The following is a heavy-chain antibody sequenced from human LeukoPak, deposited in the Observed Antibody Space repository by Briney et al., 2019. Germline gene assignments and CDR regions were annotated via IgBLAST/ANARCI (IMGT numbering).Heavy chain of an antibody. CDR2: ISKSGSSGVTI. V-gene: IGHV3-48*03. Sequence: GGSLRLSCTASGFTFSSYEMNWVRQAPGKGLEWVSYISKSGSSGVTIYYADSVKGRFTISRDNAKNSLYLQMNSLRAEDTAVYYCARNSGWYGLSWGQGTLVTVS. CDR3: ARNSGWYGLS. D-gene: IGHD6-19*01. J-gene: IGHJ1*01. CDR1: GFTFSSYE.